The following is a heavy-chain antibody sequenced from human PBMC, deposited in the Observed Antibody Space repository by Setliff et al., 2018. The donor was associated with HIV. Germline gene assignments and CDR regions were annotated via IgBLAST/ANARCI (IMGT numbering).Heavy chain of an antibody. CDR1: GFTFRNAW. J-gene: IGHJ4*02. V-gene: IGHV3-15*06. CDR2: IKSKSDGGAV. Sequence: PGGSLRLSCAASGFTFRNAWMSWVRQAPGKGLEWVGRIKSKSDGGAVHYAAPVKGRFTISRDDSQDTLYLQMNSLRAEDTAVYYCARGIYTGYDHFDYWGQGTLVTVSS. D-gene: IGHD5-12*01. CDR3: ARGIYTGYDHFDY.